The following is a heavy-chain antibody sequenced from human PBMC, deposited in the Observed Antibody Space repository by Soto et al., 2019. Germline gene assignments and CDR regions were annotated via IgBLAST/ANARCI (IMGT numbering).Heavy chain of an antibody. Sequence: ASVKVSCKASGYTFTSYDINWVRQATGQGLEWMGWMNPNSGNTGYAQKFQGRVTMTRNTSISTAYMELSSLRSEDTAVYYCARGRSSARWFDPWGQGTLVTVSS. CDR2: MNPNSGNT. V-gene: IGHV1-8*01. D-gene: IGHD2-2*01. CDR3: ARGRSSARWFDP. J-gene: IGHJ5*02. CDR1: GYTFTSYD.